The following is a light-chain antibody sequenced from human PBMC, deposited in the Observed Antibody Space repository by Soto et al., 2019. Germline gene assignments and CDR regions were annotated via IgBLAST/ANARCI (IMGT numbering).Light chain of an antibody. CDR2: GAS. CDR3: QQRSNWPRT. Sequence: EIILTPSPDTLSLSPVERATLSCRASQTVSSNYLAWYQQRPGQAPRLLIYGASNRATGIPARFSGSGSGTDFTLTISSLEPEDFAVYYCQQRSNWPRTFGQGTKVDI. CDR1: QTVSSN. J-gene: IGKJ1*01. V-gene: IGKV3-11*01.